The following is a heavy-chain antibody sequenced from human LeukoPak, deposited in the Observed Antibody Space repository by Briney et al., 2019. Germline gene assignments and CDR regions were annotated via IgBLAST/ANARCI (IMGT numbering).Heavy chain of an antibody. CDR1: GFTFRRYG. CDR3: ARDLRIVSGSYLDY. CDR2: ISGSGGST. D-gene: IGHD1-26*01. J-gene: IGHJ4*02. Sequence: GGSLRLSCAASGFTFRRYGMSWVRQAPGKGLEWVSAISGSGGSTYYADSVKGRFTISRDNSKNTLYLQMNSLRAEDTAIYYCARDLRIVSGSYLDYWGQGTLVTVAS. V-gene: IGHV3-23*01.